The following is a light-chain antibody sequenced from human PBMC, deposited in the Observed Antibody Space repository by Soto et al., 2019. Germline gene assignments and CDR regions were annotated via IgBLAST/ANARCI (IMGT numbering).Light chain of an antibody. CDR3: QQDNSFPIT. CDR1: QGLSSW. V-gene: IGKV1-12*01. CDR2: AAS. Sequence: DIQMTQSPSSVSASVGDRVTITCRASQGLSSWLAWYQQKLEKAPKLLIYAASSLQSGVPSRFSGSGSGTDFTLTISSLELEDFAKYYCQQDNSFPITCGQGTRLEIK. J-gene: IGKJ5*01.